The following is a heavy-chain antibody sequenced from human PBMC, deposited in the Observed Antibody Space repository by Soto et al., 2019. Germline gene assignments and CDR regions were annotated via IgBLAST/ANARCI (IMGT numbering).Heavy chain of an antibody. CDR3: ARRYGSFFDI. J-gene: IGHJ3*02. D-gene: IGHD3-10*01. CDR1: GGSISSYY. V-gene: IGHV4-59*08. Sequence: SETLSLTCTVSGGSISSYYWSWIRQPPGKGLEWIGYIYYSGSTNYNPSLKSRVTISVDTSKNQFSLKLSSVTAADTAVYYCARRYGSFFDIWGQGTMVS. CDR2: IYYSGST.